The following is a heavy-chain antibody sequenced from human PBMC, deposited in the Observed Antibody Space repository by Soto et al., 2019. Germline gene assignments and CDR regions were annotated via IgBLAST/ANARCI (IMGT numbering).Heavy chain of an antibody. D-gene: IGHD4-17*01. CDR3: AREGAVYGGHFDF. CDR2: ISSSSSTI. CDR1: GFTFSNYT. V-gene: IGHV3-48*02. Sequence: EVQLVESGGGLVQPGGSLRLSCAASGFTFSNYTMNWVRQAPGKGLEWVSYISSSSSTIYYADSVKGRLTICRDNAKNSLYLQMNSLGDEETAVYYCAREGAVYGGHFDFWGQGALVTVS. J-gene: IGHJ4*02.